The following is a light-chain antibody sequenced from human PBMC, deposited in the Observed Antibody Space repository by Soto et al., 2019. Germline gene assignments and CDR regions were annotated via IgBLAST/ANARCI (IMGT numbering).Light chain of an antibody. CDR2: GAS. CDR1: QSVGSSH. J-gene: IGKJ1*01. V-gene: IGKV3-20*01. Sequence: EIVLTHSPGTLSLSPGERATLSCRASQSVGSSHLAWYQQKPGQAPSLLMYGASSRATGIPDRFSGSGSGTDFTLTISRLEPEDFAVYYCQQYNNWPRTFGQGTKVDIK. CDR3: QQYNNWPRT.